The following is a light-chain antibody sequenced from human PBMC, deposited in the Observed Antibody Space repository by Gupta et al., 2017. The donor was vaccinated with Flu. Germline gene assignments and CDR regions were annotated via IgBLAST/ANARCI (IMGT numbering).Light chain of an antibody. CDR3: CSDAGTGTFV. Sequence: SVTISCTGSSSDVGHYDYVSWYQQHPDKAPRLIIYGITERPAGVPDRFSGSKSGNTASLAISGRQPEDEAHYYCCSDAGTGTFVFGGGTKLTVL. J-gene: IGLJ2*01. V-gene: IGLV2-11*03. CDR1: SSDVGHYDY. CDR2: GIT.